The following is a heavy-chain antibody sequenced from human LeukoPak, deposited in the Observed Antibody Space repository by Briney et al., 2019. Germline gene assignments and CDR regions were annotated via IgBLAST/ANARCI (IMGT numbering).Heavy chain of an antibody. CDR2: INPNSGGT. Sequence: SVKVSCKASGYTFTGYYMHWVRQAPGQGLEWMGWINPNSGGTNYAQKFQGRVTMTRDTSISTAYMELSRLRSDDTAVYYCARYNPWGDYGGNSGDYFDYWGQGTLVTVSS. CDR3: ARYNPWGDYGGNSGDYFDY. CDR1: GYTFTGYY. D-gene: IGHD4-23*01. J-gene: IGHJ4*02. V-gene: IGHV1-2*02.